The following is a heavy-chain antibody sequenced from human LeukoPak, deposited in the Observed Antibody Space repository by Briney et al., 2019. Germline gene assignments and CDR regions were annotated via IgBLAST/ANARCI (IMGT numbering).Heavy chain of an antibody. CDR2: IYYTGST. V-gene: IGHV4-59*01. CDR1: GGSISSYY. Sequence: SETLSLTCTVSGGSISSYYWSWIRQPPGKGLEWIGYIYYTGSTIYNPSLKSRVTMSVGTSKNQFSLKLSSVTAADTAVYYCARGGGYYYDRSAITHYYFDYWGQGTLVTVSS. D-gene: IGHD3-22*01. J-gene: IGHJ4*02. CDR3: ARGGGYYYDRSAITHYYFDY.